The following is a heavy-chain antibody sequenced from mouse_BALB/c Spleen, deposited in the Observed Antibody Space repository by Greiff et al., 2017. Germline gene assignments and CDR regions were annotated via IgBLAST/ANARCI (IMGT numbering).Heavy chain of an antibody. CDR3: ARQDYRAMDY. J-gene: IGHJ4*01. V-gene: IGHV5-12-1*01. Sequence: EVQRVESGGGLVKPGGSLKLSCAASGFAFSSYDMSWVRQTPEKRLEWVAYISSGGGSTYYPDTVKGRFTISRDNAKNTLYLQMSSLKSEDTAMYYCARQDYRAMDYWGQGTSVTVSS. D-gene: IGHD2-14*01. CDR1: GFAFSSYD. CDR2: ISSGGGST.